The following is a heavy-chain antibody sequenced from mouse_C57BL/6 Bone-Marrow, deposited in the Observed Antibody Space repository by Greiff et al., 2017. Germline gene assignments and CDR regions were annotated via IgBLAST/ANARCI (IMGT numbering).Heavy chain of an antibody. Sequence: EVKLVESGGGLVQPGGSLKLSCAASGFTFSDYYMYWVRQTPEKRLEWVAYISNGGGSTYYPDTVKGRFTISRDPAKNTLYLKMSRLKSEDTAMYYCERQRRRYAMDYWGQGTSVTGSS. J-gene: IGHJ4*01. CDR3: ERQRRRYAMDY. V-gene: IGHV5-12*01. CDR1: GFTFSDYY. CDR2: ISNGGGST.